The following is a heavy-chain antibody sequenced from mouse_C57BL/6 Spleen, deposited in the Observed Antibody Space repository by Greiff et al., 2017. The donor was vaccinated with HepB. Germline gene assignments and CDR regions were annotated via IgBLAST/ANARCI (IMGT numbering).Heavy chain of an antibody. CDR2: INPSNGGT. J-gene: IGHJ2*01. D-gene: IGHD1-1*01. Sequence: QVQLQQPGTELVKPGASVKLSCKASGYTFTSYWMHWVKQRPGQGLEWIGNINPSNGGTNYNEKFKSKATLTVDKSSSKAYMPLSSLTSEDSAVYYCARTPSYYYGSTHYFDYWGQGTTLTVSS. CDR1: GYTFTSYW. V-gene: IGHV1-53*01. CDR3: ARTPSYYYGSTHYFDY.